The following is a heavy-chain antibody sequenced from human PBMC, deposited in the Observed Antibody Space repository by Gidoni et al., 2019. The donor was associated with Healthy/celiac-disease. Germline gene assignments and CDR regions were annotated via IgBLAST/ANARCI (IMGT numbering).Heavy chain of an antibody. CDR2: ISSSGSYI. V-gene: IGHV3-21*01. D-gene: IGHD1-26*01. Sequence: EVQLVVSWGGLVRSGASVRLSSAPSGLTSSSYSMNWVSQAPGKGLEWVSSISSSGSYIYYADSVKGRFTISRDNAKNSLYLQMNSLRAEDAAVYYCARDQWELLGPFDYWGQGTMVTVSS. J-gene: IGHJ4*02. CDR3: ARDQWELLGPFDY. CDR1: GLTSSSYS.